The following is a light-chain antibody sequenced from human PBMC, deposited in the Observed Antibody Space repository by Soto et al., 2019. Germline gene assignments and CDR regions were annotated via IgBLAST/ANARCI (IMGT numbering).Light chain of an antibody. J-gene: IGKJ4*01. CDR1: QNVLNRANDKNY. CDR2: WAS. Sequence: DIVMTQSPDSLAVSLGERATINCKSSQNVLNRANDKNYIAWYQQKPGQPPKLLIYWASTRESDVPDRFSGSGSATDFTLTISSLQAGDMAVYFCQQYFNTPLTFGGGTKVEIK. CDR3: QQYFNTPLT. V-gene: IGKV4-1*01.